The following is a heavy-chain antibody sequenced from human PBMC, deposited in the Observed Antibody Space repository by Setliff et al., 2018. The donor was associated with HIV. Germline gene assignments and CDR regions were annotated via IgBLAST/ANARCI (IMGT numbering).Heavy chain of an antibody. J-gene: IGHJ6*02. CDR2: VYTSGST. Sequence: NPSETLSLTCTVSGGSISSSTYYWGWIRQPPGKGLEWIGYVYTSGSTNYNPSLKSRVTMSVDTSKNQFSLKVRYVTAADTAIYYCAREIWGQVAHVPYGMDVWGQGTTVTVSS. CDR3: AREIWGQVAHVPYGMDV. D-gene: IGHD5-12*01. CDR1: GGSISSSTYY. V-gene: IGHV4-39*07.